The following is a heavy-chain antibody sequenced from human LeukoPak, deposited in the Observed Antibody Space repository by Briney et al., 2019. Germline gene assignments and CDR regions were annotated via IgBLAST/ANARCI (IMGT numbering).Heavy chain of an antibody. D-gene: IGHD3-10*01. CDR2: VYYSGST. Sequence: SETLSLTCTASGGPFEHYFWSWIRQPPGKGLEWIGYVYYSGSTDYSPSLKSRLTISADTSKNQFSLRLSSVTAADTAVYYCASHRRSHGSEYWGQGTLVTVSS. J-gene: IGHJ4*02. V-gene: IGHV4-59*01. CDR3: ASHRRSHGSEY. CDR1: GGPFEHYF.